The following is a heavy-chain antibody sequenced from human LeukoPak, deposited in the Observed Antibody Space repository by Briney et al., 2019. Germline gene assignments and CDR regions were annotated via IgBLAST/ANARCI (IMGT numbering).Heavy chain of an antibody. Sequence: SETLSLTCTVSGDSISSYYWSWIRQPAGKGLQRIGRVYTSVDTNYNPSLKSRVTMSVDTSKNHFSLKLSSVTAADTAVYYCARGPLWFGGFDYWGQGTLVTVSS. CDR3: ARGPLWFGGFDY. V-gene: IGHV4-4*07. J-gene: IGHJ4*02. CDR2: VYTSVDT. CDR1: GDSISSYY. D-gene: IGHD3-10*01.